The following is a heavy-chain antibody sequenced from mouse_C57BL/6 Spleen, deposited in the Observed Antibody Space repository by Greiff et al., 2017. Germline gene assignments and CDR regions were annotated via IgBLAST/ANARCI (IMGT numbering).Heavy chain of an antibody. J-gene: IGHJ2*01. CDR2: IYPGDGDT. V-gene: IGHV1-82*01. CDR3: ARTLIEDFDY. CDR1: GYAFSSSW. Sequence: QVQLQQSGPELVKPGASVKISCKASGYAFSSSWMNWVKQRPGQGLEWIGRIYPGDGDTNYNGKFKGKATLTADKSSSTAYMQLSSLTSEDSAVYFCARTLIEDFDYWGQGTTLTVSS. D-gene: IGHD1-1*01.